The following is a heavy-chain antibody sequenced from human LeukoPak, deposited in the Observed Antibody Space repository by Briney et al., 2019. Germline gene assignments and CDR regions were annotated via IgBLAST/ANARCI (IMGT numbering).Heavy chain of an antibody. D-gene: IGHD1-26*01. Sequence: GGYLRLSCAASGFILSDYNMNWVRQAPGKGLEWVSFIAISGTYITYADSVKGRFTISRENAKNSLYLQMNSLRAEDTAVYYCTRDVSATARAYDYWGQGTLVTVSS. CDR3: TRDVSATARAYDY. CDR1: GFILSDYN. J-gene: IGHJ4*02. V-gene: IGHV3-21*01. CDR2: IAISGTYI.